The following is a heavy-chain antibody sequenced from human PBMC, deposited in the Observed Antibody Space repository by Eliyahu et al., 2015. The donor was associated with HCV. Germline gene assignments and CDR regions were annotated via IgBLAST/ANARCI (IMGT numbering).Heavy chain of an antibody. J-gene: IGHJ4*02. D-gene: IGHD7-27*01. CDR1: GFTFSRSG. CDR3: VKDRGDWGSGEY. V-gene: IGHV3-30*02. CDR2: MTYDGSNI. Sequence: QVLLVESGGGVVQPGGSLRLSCAASGFTFSRSGMHWVRQAPGKGLEWVAFMTYDGSNIHQRDSVKGRFTISRDNSQNIVYLQMNSLRSEDTALYYCVKDRGDWGSGEYWGQGVLVTVSS.